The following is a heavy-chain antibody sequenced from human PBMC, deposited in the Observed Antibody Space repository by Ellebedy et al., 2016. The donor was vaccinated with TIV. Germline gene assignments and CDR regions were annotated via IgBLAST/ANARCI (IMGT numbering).Heavy chain of an antibody. D-gene: IGHD4-17*01. CDR2: ISYEGSKK. V-gene: IGHV3-30*03. CDR1: GFTFSSYG. J-gene: IGHJ6*02. Sequence: GESLKISCAASGFTFSSYGMHWVRQAPGKGLEWVAVISYEGSKKYYADFVKGRFTISRDNSKNTLFLQMNSMRADDTAVYYCARPMTTVMDYYYGMDVWGQGTTVTVSS. CDR3: ARPMTTVMDYYYGMDV.